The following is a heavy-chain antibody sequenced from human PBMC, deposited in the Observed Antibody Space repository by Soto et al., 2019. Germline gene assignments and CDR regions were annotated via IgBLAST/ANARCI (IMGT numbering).Heavy chain of an antibody. V-gene: IGHV4-61*01. J-gene: IGHJ3*02. CDR2: IYYRGST. CDR3: ARIIFDSSDWGAFDI. Sequence: QVQLQESGPGLVKPSETLSLTCTVSGGSVSSGSYYWSWIRQPPGKGLEWIGYIYYRGSTNYNPTRMNRVTISVETTKNQFSLKPSSVTAEDTAVYYCARIIFDSSDWGAFDIWGQGTMVTVSS. D-gene: IGHD3-22*01. CDR1: GGSVSSGSYY.